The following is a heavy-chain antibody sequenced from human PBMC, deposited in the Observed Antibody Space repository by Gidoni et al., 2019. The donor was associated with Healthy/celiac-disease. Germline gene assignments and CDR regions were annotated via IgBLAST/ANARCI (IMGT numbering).Heavy chain of an antibody. J-gene: IGHJ2*01. D-gene: IGHD3-3*01. CDR2: TYYSSKWYN. V-gene: IGHV6-1*01. CDR3: ARRREYYDFWSGYYPTESNWYFDL. CDR1: GDSVSSNSAA. Sequence: PVLGLSLTCAISGDSVSSNSAAWNWIRQSPSRGLEWLGRTYYSSKWYNDYAVSVKMRITINPDTSKNQFSLQLNSVTPDDTAVYYCARRREYYDFWSGYYPTESNWYFDLWGRGTLVTVAS.